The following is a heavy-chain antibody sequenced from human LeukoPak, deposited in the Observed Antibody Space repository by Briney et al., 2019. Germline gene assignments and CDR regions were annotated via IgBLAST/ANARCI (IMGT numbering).Heavy chain of an antibody. V-gene: IGHV3-33*01. CDR3: ARDGTHRYYYYGMDV. J-gene: IGHJ6*02. Sequence: GGSLRLSCAASGFTFSSYGMHWVRQAPGKGLEWVAVIWYDGSNKYYADSVKGRFTISRDNSKNTLYLQMNSLRAEDTAVYYCARDGTHRYYYYGMDVWGQGTTVTVSS. D-gene: IGHD1-26*01. CDR1: GFTFSSYG. CDR2: IWYDGSNK.